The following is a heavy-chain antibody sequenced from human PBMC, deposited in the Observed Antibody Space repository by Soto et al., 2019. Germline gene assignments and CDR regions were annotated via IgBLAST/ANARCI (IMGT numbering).Heavy chain of an antibody. CDR2: ISYDGSNK. J-gene: IGHJ2*01. V-gene: IGHV3-30-3*01. Sequence: QVQLVESGGGVVQPGRSLRLSCAASGFTFSSYAMHWVRQAPGKGLEWVAVISYDGSNKYYADSGKGRFTISRDKSKNTLYLQMNSLRAEDTAVYYCARESSYYYDSSGYYTPTNYWYFDLWGRGTLVTVSS. CDR1: GFTFSSYA. CDR3: ARESSYYYDSSGYYTPTNYWYFDL. D-gene: IGHD3-22*01.